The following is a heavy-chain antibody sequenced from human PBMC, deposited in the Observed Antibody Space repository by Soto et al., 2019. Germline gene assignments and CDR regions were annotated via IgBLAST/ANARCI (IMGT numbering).Heavy chain of an antibody. CDR1: GGSISSGGYY. D-gene: IGHD2-21*02. CDR3: AMAVCGGDCYAVYYYYGMHF. V-gene: IGHV4-31*03. CDR2: IYYSGST. Sequence: QVQLQESGPGLVKPSQTLSLTCTVSGGSISSGGYYWSWIRQHPGKGLAWIGYIYYSGSTYYNPSLKSRVTTSVDTSNNQFPRKLSPVTAAYTSVYYCAMAVCGGDCYAVYYYYGMHFSCQGTTFIVSS. J-gene: IGHJ6*02.